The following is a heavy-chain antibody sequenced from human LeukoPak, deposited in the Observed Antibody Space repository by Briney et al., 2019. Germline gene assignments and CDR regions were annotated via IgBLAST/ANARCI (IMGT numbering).Heavy chain of an antibody. V-gene: IGHV3-48*03. CDR1: GFTFSSYE. J-gene: IGHJ3*02. D-gene: IGHD3-22*01. Sequence: PGGSLRLSCAASGFTFSSYEINWVRQAPGKGLEWVPYISSSGNTIYYADSVKGRFTISRDNAKNSLYLQMNSLSAGDTAVYYCARDIRDDSSGYYPDTFDIWGQGTMVTVSS. CDR2: ISSSGNTI. CDR3: ARDIRDDSSGYYPDTFDI.